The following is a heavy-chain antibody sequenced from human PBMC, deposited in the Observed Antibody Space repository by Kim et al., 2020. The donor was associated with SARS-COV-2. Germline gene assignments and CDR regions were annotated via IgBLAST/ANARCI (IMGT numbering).Heavy chain of an antibody. CDR1: GDSISSSSYY. D-gene: IGHD2-21*01. Sequence: SETLSLTCTVSGDSISSSSYYWGWIRQPPGKGLEWIGSIYYSGSTYYNPSLKSRVTISVDTSKNQFSLKLRSVTAADTAVYYCARLVRYWGKGTLVTVSS. CDR3: ARLVRY. J-gene: IGHJ4*02. V-gene: IGHV4-39*01. CDR2: IYYSGST.